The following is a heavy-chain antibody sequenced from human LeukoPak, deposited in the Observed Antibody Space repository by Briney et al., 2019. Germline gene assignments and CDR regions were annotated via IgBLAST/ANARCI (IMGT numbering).Heavy chain of an antibody. D-gene: IGHD5-18*01. Sequence: GRSLRLSCAASGFTFSSYAMHWVRQAPGKGLEWVALISYDGSNKYYADSVKGRFTISRDNSKNTLYLLMNSLRTEDTAVYYCARDLSGIAGYTYGRGIDYWGQGTLVTVSS. J-gene: IGHJ4*02. CDR2: ISYDGSNK. CDR1: GFTFSSYA. V-gene: IGHV3-30*04. CDR3: ARDLSGIAGYTYGRGIDY.